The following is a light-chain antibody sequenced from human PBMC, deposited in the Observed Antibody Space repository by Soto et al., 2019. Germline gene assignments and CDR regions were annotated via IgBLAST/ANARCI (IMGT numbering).Light chain of an antibody. Sequence: QSALTQPPSASGSPGQSVTISCTGTSRDVGGYSSVSWYQQHPGKAPKLIIYEVTNRPSGVPDRFSGSKSDTTASLTISGLRAEDEADYYCNSYAGSNNFVFGGGTKVTVL. CDR1: SRDVGGYSS. CDR2: EVT. J-gene: IGLJ2*01. V-gene: IGLV2-8*01. CDR3: NSYAGSNNFV.